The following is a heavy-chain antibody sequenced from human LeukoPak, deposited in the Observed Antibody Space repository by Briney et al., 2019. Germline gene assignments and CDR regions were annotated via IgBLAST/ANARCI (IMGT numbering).Heavy chain of an antibody. Sequence: GGTLRLPCAASGFTFSGFAMSWIRQAPGKGLEWVSSISRSGESTFYADSVRGRFTISRDNSKNTVSLQMESLRAEDTALYYCAKDYAVGSIDYWGQGTLVTVSS. CDR2: ISRSGEST. CDR1: GFTFSGFA. D-gene: IGHD3-16*01. CDR3: AKDYAVGSIDY. V-gene: IGHV3-23*01. J-gene: IGHJ4*02.